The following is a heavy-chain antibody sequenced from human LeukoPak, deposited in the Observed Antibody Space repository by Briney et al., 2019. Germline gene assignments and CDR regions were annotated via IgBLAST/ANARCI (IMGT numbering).Heavy chain of an antibody. CDR2: TYPGDSNT. D-gene: IGHD2-15*01. V-gene: IGHV5-51*01. CDR3: VRSPACSSGTCYPNWFDP. Sequence: GESLKISCKGSGYSFTNNWIGWVRQMPGKGLEWMGITYPGDSNTRYSPSFQGQVTISADESISSAYLQWSSLKASDTAMYYCVRSPACSSGTCYPNWFDPWGQGTLVTVSS. CDR1: GYSFTNNW. J-gene: IGHJ5*02.